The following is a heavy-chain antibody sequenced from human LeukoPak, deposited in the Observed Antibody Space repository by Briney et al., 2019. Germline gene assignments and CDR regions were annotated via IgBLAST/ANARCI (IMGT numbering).Heavy chain of an antibody. J-gene: IGHJ4*02. Sequence: SQTLSLTCTVSPGSISTGSYFWRWLRQPAGTGLEWIGRIYASGTTHYNPSLKSRVTISVDTSKDPFSLHLTSVTAADTAVYYCARGRGDYVWGSYRSVYYFDYWGQGTLVTVSS. CDR1: PGSISTGSYF. D-gene: IGHD3-16*02. CDR2: IYASGTT. V-gene: IGHV4-61*02. CDR3: ARGRGDYVWGSYRSVYYFDY.